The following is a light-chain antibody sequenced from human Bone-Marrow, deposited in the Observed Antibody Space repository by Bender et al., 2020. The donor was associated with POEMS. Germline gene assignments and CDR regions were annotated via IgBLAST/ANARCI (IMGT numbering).Light chain of an antibody. CDR1: SSDVGSYNL. V-gene: IGLV2-23*02. CDR2: EVT. Sequence: QSALTQPRSVSGSPGQSITISCTGTSSDVGSYNLVSWYQQHPGKAPKLMIYEVTKRPSGVSSRFSGSKSGNTASLTISGLQAEDEADYYCCSYAGSTTVFGGGTELTVL. CDR3: CSYAGSTTV. J-gene: IGLJ2*01.